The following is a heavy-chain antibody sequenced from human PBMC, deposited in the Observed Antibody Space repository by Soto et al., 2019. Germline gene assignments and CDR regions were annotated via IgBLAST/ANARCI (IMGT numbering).Heavy chain of an antibody. J-gene: IGHJ6*02. CDR2: ISYDGSNK. D-gene: IGHD3-3*01. CDR3: ARERYYDFWSGYYPHYYYYGMDV. CDR1: GFTFSSYA. Sequence: QVQLVESGGGVVQPGRSLRLSCAASGFTFSSYAMHWVRQAPGKGLEWVAVISYDGSNKYYADSVKGRFTISRDNSKNTLYLQMNSLRAEDTAVYYCARERYYDFWSGYYPHYYYYGMDVWGQGTTVTVSS. V-gene: IGHV3-30-3*01.